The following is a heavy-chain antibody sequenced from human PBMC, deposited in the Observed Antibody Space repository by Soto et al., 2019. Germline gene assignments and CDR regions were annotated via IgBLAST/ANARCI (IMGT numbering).Heavy chain of an antibody. V-gene: IGHV3-21*01. Sequence: GGSLRLSCAASGFTFSSYSMNWVRQAPGKGLEWVSSIISSSSYIYYADSVKGRFTISRDNAKNSLYLQMNSLRAEDTAVYYCARDFIVPLTDYDYIWGSYRYKDYWGQGTLVTVSS. CDR2: IISSSSYI. CDR1: GFTFSSYS. D-gene: IGHD3-16*02. J-gene: IGHJ4*02. CDR3: ARDFIVPLTDYDYIWGSYRYKDY.